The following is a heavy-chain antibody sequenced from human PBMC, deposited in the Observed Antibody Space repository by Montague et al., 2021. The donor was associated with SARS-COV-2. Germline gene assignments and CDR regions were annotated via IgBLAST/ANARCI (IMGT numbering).Heavy chain of an antibody. D-gene: IGHD6-13*01. CDR1: GFGFSSYW. CDR3: ARVPSSSWYLEY. V-gene: IGHV3-7*01. CDR2: IKQDGSEK. J-gene: IGHJ4*02. Sequence: SLRLSCAASGFGFSSYWMSWVRQAPGKGLEWVANIKQDGSEKYYVDPVKGRFTISRDNAKHSLYLQMSSLRAEDTAVYYCARVPSSSWYLEYWGQGTLVTVSS.